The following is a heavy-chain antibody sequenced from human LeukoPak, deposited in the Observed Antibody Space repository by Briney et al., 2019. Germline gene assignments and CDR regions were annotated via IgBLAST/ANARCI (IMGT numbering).Heavy chain of an antibody. J-gene: IGHJ4*02. Sequence: GGSLRLSCAASGFTVSSNYMSWVRQAPGKGLEWVSVIYSGGSTYYADPVKGRFTISRDNSKNTLYLQMNSLRAEDTAVYYCARAGGARRYFDYWGQGTLVTVSS. CDR3: ARAGGARRYFDY. CDR1: GFTVSSNY. V-gene: IGHV3-53*01. CDR2: IYSGGST. D-gene: IGHD3-10*01.